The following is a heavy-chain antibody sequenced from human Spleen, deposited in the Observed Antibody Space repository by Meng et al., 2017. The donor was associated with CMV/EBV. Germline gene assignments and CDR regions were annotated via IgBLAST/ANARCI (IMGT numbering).Heavy chain of an antibody. Sequence: GESLKISCAASGFPVSGDERSWVRQAPGKGLEWVSTISASGVSPYYADSVKGRFTISRDNAKDSLYLQMNSLRAEDTAVYYCVRSYDFWSATFDIWGQGTLVTVSS. CDR1: GFPVSGDE. CDR3: VRSYDFWSATFDI. CDR2: ISASGVSP. J-gene: IGHJ3*02. D-gene: IGHD3-3*01. V-gene: IGHV3-23*01.